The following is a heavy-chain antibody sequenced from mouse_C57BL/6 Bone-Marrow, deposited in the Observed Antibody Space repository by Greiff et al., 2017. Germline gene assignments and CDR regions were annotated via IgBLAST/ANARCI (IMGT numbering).Heavy chain of an antibody. D-gene: IGHD2-2*01. Sequence: QVQLQQPGAELVRPGTSVKLSCKASGYTFTSYWMHWVKQRPGQGLEWIGVIDPSDSYTNYNQKFKGKATITADTSSNTAYLQLSSLTSEDTAVYYCTTWGGYDGDYWGQGTTLTVSS. CDR1: GYTFTSYW. CDR2: IDPSDSYT. CDR3: TTWGGYDGDY. J-gene: IGHJ2*01. V-gene: IGHV1-59*01.